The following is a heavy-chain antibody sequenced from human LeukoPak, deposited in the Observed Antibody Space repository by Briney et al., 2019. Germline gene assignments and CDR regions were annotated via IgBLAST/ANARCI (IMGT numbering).Heavy chain of an antibody. CDR1: GFTYSSYW. Sequence: GGSLRLSCAASGFTYSSYWVGGVRGSPGKGLEGVATIKQEGSERYYVDSVKGRFTISRDNAQNSLSLQMNSLRAEDTAVYYCARDLLLYFGEVTMAFDYWGLGTLVTVSS. CDR3: ARDLLLYFGEVTMAFDY. CDR2: IKQEGSER. J-gene: IGHJ4*02. V-gene: IGHV3-7*01. D-gene: IGHD3-10*01.